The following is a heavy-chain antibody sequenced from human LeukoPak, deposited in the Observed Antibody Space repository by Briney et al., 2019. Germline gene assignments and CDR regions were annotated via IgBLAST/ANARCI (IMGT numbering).Heavy chain of an antibody. J-gene: IGHJ3*02. V-gene: IGHV3-7*04. CDR3: ARVSGITMIVVVPEDGFDI. Sequence: GGSLRLSCAASGFTFSSYWMSWVRQAPGKGLEWVANIKQDGSEKNYVDSVKGRFAISRDNAKNSLYLQMNSLRAEDTAVYYCARVSGITMIVVVPEDGFDIWGQGTMVTVSS. CDR2: IKQDGSEK. D-gene: IGHD3-22*01. CDR1: GFTFSSYW.